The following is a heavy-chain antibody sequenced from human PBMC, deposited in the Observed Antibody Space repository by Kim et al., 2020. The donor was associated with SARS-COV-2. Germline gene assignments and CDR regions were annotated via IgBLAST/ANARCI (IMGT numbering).Heavy chain of an antibody. V-gene: IGHV4-31*02. D-gene: IGHD4-17*01. CDR3: ARGYGGNSPDY. Sequence: YYNPSLKSRVTISVDTSKNQFSLKLSSVTATDTAVYYCARGYGGNSPDYWGQGTLVTVSS. J-gene: IGHJ4*02.